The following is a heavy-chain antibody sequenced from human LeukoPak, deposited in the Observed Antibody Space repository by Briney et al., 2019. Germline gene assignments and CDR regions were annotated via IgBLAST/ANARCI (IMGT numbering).Heavy chain of an antibody. D-gene: IGHD3-10*01. Sequence: SETLSLICTVSGGSISSSSYYWGWIRQPPGKGLEWIGSIYYSGSTYYNPSLKSRVTISVDTSKNQFSLKLTSVTAADTAVYYCARQDYGSGSYEFDYWGQGTLVTVSS. CDR2: IYYSGST. V-gene: IGHV4-39*01. CDR3: ARQDYGSGSYEFDY. J-gene: IGHJ4*02. CDR1: GGSISSSSYY.